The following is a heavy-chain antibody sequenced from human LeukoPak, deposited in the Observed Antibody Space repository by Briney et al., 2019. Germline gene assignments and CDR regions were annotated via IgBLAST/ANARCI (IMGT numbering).Heavy chain of an antibody. CDR1: GYSFVGYG. CDR2: FNPENGNT. J-gene: IGHJ4*02. CDR3: AREHISSWDQFDY. Sequence: GASVKVSCKASGYSFVGYGITWVRQAPGQGLEWMGWFNPENGNTNYAQKVQGRVTMTADTSTSTSYMELRSLRSDDTAVYYCAREHISSWDQFDYWGQGTLVTVSS. V-gene: IGHV1-18*01. D-gene: IGHD6-13*01.